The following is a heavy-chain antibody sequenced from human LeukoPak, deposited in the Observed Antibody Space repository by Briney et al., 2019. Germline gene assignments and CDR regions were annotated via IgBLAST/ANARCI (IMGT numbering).Heavy chain of an antibody. D-gene: IGHD6-19*01. CDR1: GGSIRSSYYY. CDR3: ARVDRRAVAGTVCNWFDP. Sequence: SETLSLTCTVSGGSIRSSYYYWGWIRQPPGKGLEWIGSIYDSGSTYYNPSLKSRVTISVDTPKNQFSLKLSSVTAADTAVYYCARVDRRAVAGTVCNWFDPWGQGTLVTVSS. V-gene: IGHV4-39*01. J-gene: IGHJ5*02. CDR2: IYDSGST.